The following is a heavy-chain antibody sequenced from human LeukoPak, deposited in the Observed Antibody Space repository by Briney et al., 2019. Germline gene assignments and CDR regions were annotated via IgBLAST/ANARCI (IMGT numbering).Heavy chain of an antibody. Sequence: GGSLRLSCAASGFTFSSYWMHWVRQAPGKGLVWVSRINSDGSSTSYADSVKGRFTISRDNAKNTLYLQMNSLRAEDTAVYYCARGYCSSTSCQGDYYYYMDVWGKGTTVTVSS. D-gene: IGHD2-2*01. V-gene: IGHV3-74*01. CDR2: INSDGSST. CDR1: GFTFSSYW. J-gene: IGHJ6*03. CDR3: ARGYCSSTSCQGDYYYYMDV.